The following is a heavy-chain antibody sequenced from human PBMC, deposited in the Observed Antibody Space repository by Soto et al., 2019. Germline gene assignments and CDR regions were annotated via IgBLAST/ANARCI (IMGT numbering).Heavy chain of an antibody. V-gene: IGHV4-59*01. CDR3: ARGPIPVVRRYFDS. J-gene: IGHJ4*02. CDR2: LYYTGST. Sequence: SETLSLTCTVSGGSISSYYWSWIRQPPGKGLEWIGHLYYTGSTTYNPSLKSRVTISVDTSKNQFFLNLTSVTAADTAVYYCARGPIPVVRRYFDSWGQGIPVTVSS. D-gene: IGHD2-15*01. CDR1: GGSISSYY.